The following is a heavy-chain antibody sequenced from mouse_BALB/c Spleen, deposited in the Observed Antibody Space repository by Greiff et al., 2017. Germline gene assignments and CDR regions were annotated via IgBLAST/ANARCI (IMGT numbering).Heavy chain of an antibody. CDR3: ARKVTGTPFDY. Sequence: QVQLQQPGAELVMPGASVKMSCKASGYTFTDYWMHWVKQRPGQGLEWIGAIDTSDSYTSYNQKFKGKATLTVDESSSTAYMQLSSLTSEDSAVYYCARKVTGTPFDYWGQGTTLTVSS. J-gene: IGHJ2*01. V-gene: IGHV1-69*01. D-gene: IGHD4-1*01. CDR1: GYTFTDYW. CDR2: IDTSDSYT.